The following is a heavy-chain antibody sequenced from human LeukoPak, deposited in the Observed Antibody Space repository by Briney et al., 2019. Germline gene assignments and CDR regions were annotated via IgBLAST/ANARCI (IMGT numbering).Heavy chain of an antibody. CDR1: GFTFSSYW. D-gene: IGHD3-22*01. J-gene: IGHJ4*02. Sequence: PGGSLRLSCAASGFTFSSYWMSWVRQAPGKGLEWVANIKQDGSEKYYVASVKGRFTISRDNAKNSLYLQMNSLRAEDTAVYYCARDRYYYDSSGYCIDYWGQGTLVTVSS. V-gene: IGHV3-7*01. CDR3: ARDRYYYDSSGYCIDY. CDR2: IKQDGSEK.